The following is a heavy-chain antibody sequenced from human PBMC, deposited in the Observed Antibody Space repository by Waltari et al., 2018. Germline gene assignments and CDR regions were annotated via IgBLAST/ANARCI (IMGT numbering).Heavy chain of an antibody. Sequence: QVQLQESGPGLVKPSETLSLTCTVSGGSISSYYWSWIRPPPGKGLEWIGYIYYSGGTNYNPSLKSRVTISVDMSKNQFSLKLSSVTAADTAVYYCARVLRGDAFDIWGQGTMVTVSS. CDR2: IYYSGGT. J-gene: IGHJ3*02. V-gene: IGHV4-59*01. CDR1: GGSISSYY. D-gene: IGHD1-26*01. CDR3: ARVLRGDAFDI.